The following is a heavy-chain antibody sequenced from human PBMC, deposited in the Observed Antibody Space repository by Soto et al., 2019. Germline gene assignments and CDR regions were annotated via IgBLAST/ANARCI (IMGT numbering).Heavy chain of an antibody. D-gene: IGHD3-10*01. Sequence: QVQLVQSGAEVKKPGSSVKVSCKASGGTFSSYAISWVRQAPGQGLEWMGGIIPIFGTANYAQKFQGRVTITADESTSTAYMELSSLRSDDTAVYYCARDSVAEANYYYYGMDVWGQGTTVTVSS. CDR2: IIPIFGTA. CDR1: GGTFSSYA. J-gene: IGHJ6*02. V-gene: IGHV1-69*01. CDR3: ARDSVAEANYYYYGMDV.